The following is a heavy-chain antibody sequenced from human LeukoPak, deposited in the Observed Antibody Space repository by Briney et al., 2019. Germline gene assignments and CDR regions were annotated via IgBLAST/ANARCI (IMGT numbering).Heavy chain of an antibody. Sequence: GRSLRLSCAASGCTFSSYGMHWVRQAPGKGLEWVAVIWYDGSNKYYADSVKGRFTISRDNSKNTLYLKMNSLRAEDTAVYYCARGGGVRGVNYFDYWGQGTLVTVSS. CDR3: ARGGGVRGVNYFDY. D-gene: IGHD3-10*02. V-gene: IGHV3-33*01. J-gene: IGHJ4*02. CDR2: IWYDGSNK. CDR1: GCTFSSYG.